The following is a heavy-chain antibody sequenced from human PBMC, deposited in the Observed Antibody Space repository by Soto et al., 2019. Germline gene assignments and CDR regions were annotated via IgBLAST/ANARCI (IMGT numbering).Heavy chain of an antibody. CDR2: IYYSGST. CDR1: GGSISSYY. D-gene: IGHD3-16*01. Sequence: QVQLQESGPGLVKPSETLSLTCTVSGGSISSYYWSWIRQPPGKGLEWIGYIYYSGSTNYNPSLKSRVTTSVDTSKKPFSLKLSSVTAADTAVYYCARRYGWAFDIWGQGTMVTVSS. V-gene: IGHV4-59*08. J-gene: IGHJ3*02. CDR3: ARRYGWAFDI.